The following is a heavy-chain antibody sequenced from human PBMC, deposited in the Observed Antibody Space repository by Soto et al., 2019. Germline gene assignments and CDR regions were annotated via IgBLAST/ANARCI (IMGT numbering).Heavy chain of an antibody. CDR3: ASGLAARDYYYYGMDV. J-gene: IGHJ6*02. CDR1: GYSFPSYD. D-gene: IGHD6-6*01. Sequence: SAKVSWQESGYSFPSYDIKWVRQATEQGLEWMGWMNPNSGNTGYAQKFQGRVTMTRNTSISTAYMELSSLRSEDTAVYYCASGLAARDYYYYGMDVWGQGTTVTGSS. V-gene: IGHV1-8*01. CDR2: MNPNSGNT.